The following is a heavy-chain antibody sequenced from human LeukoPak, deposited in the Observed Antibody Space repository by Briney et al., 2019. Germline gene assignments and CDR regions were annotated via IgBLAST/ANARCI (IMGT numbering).Heavy chain of an antibody. CDR3: ARETYSSSWSAKFYYYYYMDV. Sequence: PGGSLRLSCAASGFIFSSYGMHWVRQAPGKGLEWVANIKQDGSEKYYVDSVKGRFTISRDNARNSLYLQMNSLRAEDTAVYYCARETYSSSWSAKFYYYYYMDVWGKGTTVTVSS. V-gene: IGHV3-7*01. D-gene: IGHD6-13*01. J-gene: IGHJ6*03. CDR2: IKQDGSEK. CDR1: GFIFSSYG.